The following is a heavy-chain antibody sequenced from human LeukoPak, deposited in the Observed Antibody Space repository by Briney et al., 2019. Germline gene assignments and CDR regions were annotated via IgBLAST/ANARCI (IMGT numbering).Heavy chain of an antibody. CDR1: GYSFTGYW. V-gene: IGHV5-51*01. J-gene: IGHJ6*03. Sequence: GESLKISCKGSGYSFTGYWIGWVRQMPGKGLEWMGIIYPGDSDTRYSPSFQGQVTISADKSISTAYLQWSSLKASDTAMYYCARSRVVAATGENYYYYMDVWGKGNTVTVSS. CDR2: IYPGDSDT. CDR3: ARSRVVAATGENYYYYMDV. D-gene: IGHD2-15*01.